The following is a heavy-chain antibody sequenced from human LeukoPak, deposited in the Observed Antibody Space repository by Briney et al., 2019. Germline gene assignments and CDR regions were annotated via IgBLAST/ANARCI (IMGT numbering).Heavy chain of an antibody. V-gene: IGHV3-23*01. CDR3: AREGDRGVLVADHFDY. CDR2: ISAYRRAI. D-gene: IGHD2-8*01. J-gene: IGHJ4*02. Sequence: PGGSLRLSCAASRFTCDAYSVACVRQAPGKGLEWVAVISAYRRAIFYADSVKGRFTISRDNSKNTLYLQMTTLRAEDTAVYSCAREGDRGVLVADHFDYWGQGTLVTVSS. CDR1: RFTCDAYS.